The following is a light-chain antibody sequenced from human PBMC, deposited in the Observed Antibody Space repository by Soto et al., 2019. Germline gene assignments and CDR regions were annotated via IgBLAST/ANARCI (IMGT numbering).Light chain of an antibody. V-gene: IGLV2-14*01. Sequence: QPASVSGSPGQSITISCTGTNSDVGAYNYVSWYQQHPGKAPKLMIYEVTNRPSGVSDRFSGSKSGNTASLTISGLQAEDEADYYCGAYTSSNTRVFGTGTKLTVL. J-gene: IGLJ1*01. CDR2: EVT. CDR3: GAYTSSNTRV. CDR1: NSDVGAYNY.